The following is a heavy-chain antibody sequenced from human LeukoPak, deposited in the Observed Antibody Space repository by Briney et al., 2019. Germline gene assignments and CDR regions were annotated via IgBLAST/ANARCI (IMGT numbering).Heavy chain of an antibody. CDR1: GFSFSTSP. CDR3: AKTHYDLLDV. D-gene: IGHD5-12*01. Sequence: GGSLRLSCAACGFSFSTSPMSWVRQPPGKGLEWVSAMNNGPGATFYRGSVRGRFTISRDDSKSTLYLQMNSLRAEDTGTYYCAKTHYDLLDVWGQGTTVTVSS. J-gene: IGHJ6*02. V-gene: IGHV3-23*01. CDR2: MNNGPGAT.